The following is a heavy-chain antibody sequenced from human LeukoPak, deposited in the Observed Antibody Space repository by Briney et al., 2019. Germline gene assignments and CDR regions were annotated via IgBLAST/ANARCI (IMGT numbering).Heavy chain of an antibody. V-gene: IGHV1-69*05. CDR1: GGTFSSYV. CDR3: ARGGIVGATSFGYFDY. CDR2: IIPIFGTA. J-gene: IGHJ4*02. Sequence: SSVKVSYNASGGTFSSYVISWVRQAPGQGLEWMGRIIPIFGTANYAQKYQGRVTITTDESTSTAYMELSSLRSEDTAVYYCARGGIVGATSFGYFDYWGQGTLVTVSS. D-gene: IGHD1-26*01.